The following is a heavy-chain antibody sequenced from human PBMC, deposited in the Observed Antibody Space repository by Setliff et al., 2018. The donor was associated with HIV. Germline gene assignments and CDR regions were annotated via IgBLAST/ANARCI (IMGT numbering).Heavy chain of an antibody. J-gene: IGHJ4*02. V-gene: IGHV4-31*03. D-gene: IGHD1-26*01. Sequence: LSLTCTVSGDYLSSGGYYWSWIRQHPGKGLEWIGYIYYSGSTYYNPSLQSRVTISVDTSKNHFSLKLNSVTAADTAVYYCARGGALEWELPFDYWGQGTLVTVSS. CDR2: IYYSGST. CDR3: ARGGALEWELPFDY. CDR1: GDYLSSGGYY.